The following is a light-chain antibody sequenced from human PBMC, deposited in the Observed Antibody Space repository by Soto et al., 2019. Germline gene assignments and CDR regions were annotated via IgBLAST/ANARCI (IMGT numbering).Light chain of an antibody. V-gene: IGKV1-5*01. Sequence: DIHITHSPSTLAAYVSYAVTINFRASQSISSWLAWYQQKPGKAPNLLIYDAASLEAGVPSRFSGSGTGTEFTLTINSLQPTDFATYYCQQYNSYPWTFGQGTRLEI. CDR1: QSISSW. CDR3: QQYNSYPWT. CDR2: DAA. J-gene: IGKJ5*01.